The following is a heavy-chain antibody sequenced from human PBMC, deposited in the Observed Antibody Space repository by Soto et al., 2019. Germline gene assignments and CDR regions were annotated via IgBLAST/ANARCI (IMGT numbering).Heavy chain of an antibody. D-gene: IGHD2-15*01. CDR2: INAGNGNT. J-gene: IGHJ6*03. CDR3: ARDQLLGGIPNPKRRYYYYSMDV. V-gene: IGHV1-3*01. CDR1: GYSFTRYA. Sequence: AASGKVSWKASGYSFTRYAMHWGRPAPGQRLEWMGWINAGNGNTKYSQKFQGRVTLTRDTSASTAYMELSSLRSEDTAVYYCARDQLLGGIPNPKRRYYYYSMDVRGTGTTVTVSS.